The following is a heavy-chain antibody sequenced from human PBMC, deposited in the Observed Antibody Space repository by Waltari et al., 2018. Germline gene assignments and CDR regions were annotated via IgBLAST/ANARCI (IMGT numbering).Heavy chain of an antibody. D-gene: IGHD2-15*01. J-gene: IGHJ3*02. CDR3: AAAGGGIAATGAFDI. V-gene: IGHV3-23*03. CDR1: GFTFSSYA. CDR2: IYSGGST. Sequence: EVQLLESGGGLVQPGGSLRLSCAASGFTFSSYAMSWVRQAPGKGLEWVSVIYSGGSTYYADSVKGRFTISRDNSKNTLYLQMNSLRAEDTAVYYCAAAGGGIAATGAFDIWGQGTMVTVSS.